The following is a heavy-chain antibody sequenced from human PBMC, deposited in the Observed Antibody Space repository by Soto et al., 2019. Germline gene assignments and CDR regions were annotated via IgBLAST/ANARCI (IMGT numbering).Heavy chain of an antibody. D-gene: IGHD3-3*01. CDR1: GGSISSYY. CDR3: ARTSRGIWSELFDY. CDR2: IYYSGST. V-gene: IGHV4-59*08. Sequence: PSETLSLTCTVSGGSISSYYWSWIRQPPGKGLEWIGYIYYSGSTNYNPSLKSRVTISVDTSKNQFSLKLSSVTAADTAVYYCARTSRGIWSELFDYWGQGTLVTVSS. J-gene: IGHJ4*02.